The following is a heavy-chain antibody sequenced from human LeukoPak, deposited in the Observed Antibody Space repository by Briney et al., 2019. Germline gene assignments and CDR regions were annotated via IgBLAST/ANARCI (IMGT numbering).Heavy chain of an antibody. CDR3: ARDRVATIFGVVNFDY. CDR1: GYTFTSYG. J-gene: IGHJ4*02. D-gene: IGHD3-3*01. V-gene: IGHV1-18*01. CDR2: ISAYNGNT. Sequence: GASVKVSCKASGYTFTSYGISWVRQAPGQGLEWMGWISAYNGNTNYAQKLQGRVTMTTDTSTSTAYMELRSLRSDDTAVYYCARDRVATIFGVVNFDYWGQGTLVTVSS.